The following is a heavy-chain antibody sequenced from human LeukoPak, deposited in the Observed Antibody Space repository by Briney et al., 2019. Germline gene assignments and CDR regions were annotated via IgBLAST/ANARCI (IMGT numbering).Heavy chain of an antibody. Sequence: GGSLRLSCEASGFAFRNYGMHWVRQAPGKGLDWVGVIWFDGSNRYYADSVKGRFTISRDNSKNTLYLQVNSVRAEDTAVYYCARDTSGYYDYWGQGALVTVSS. CDR3: ARDTSGYYDY. CDR2: IWFDGSNR. D-gene: IGHD2-15*01. CDR1: GFAFRNYG. J-gene: IGHJ4*02. V-gene: IGHV3-33*01.